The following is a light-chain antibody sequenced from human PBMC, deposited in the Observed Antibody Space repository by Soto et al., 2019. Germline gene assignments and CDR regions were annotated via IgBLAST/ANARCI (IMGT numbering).Light chain of an antibody. CDR1: QDIRTE. CDR3: LQDFKYPRT. V-gene: IGKV1-6*01. J-gene: IGKJ1*01. CDR2: ASS. Sequence: AIQMTQSPSSLSASVGDRVTITCRAGQDIRTELGWYQQRPGEAPKLLIYASSNLQSGVPSRFSGSGSGTDFTLTINSLQPEDFATYYCLQDFKYPRTFGQGTKVEIK.